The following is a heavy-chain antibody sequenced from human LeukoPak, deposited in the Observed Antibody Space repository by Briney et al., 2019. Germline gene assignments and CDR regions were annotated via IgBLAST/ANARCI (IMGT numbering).Heavy chain of an antibody. D-gene: IGHD3-10*01. CDR1: GFTFSNAW. V-gene: IGHV3-15*01. J-gene: IGHJ4*02. CDR3: AREYPDDGDGWGY. Sequence: PGGSLRLSCAASGFTFSNAWMSWVRQAPGKGLEWVGRIKSKTDGGTTDYAAPVKGRFTISRDNAKNSVYLQMNSLRGEDTAVYYCAREYPDDGDGWGYWGQGTLVTVSS. CDR2: IKSKTDGGTT.